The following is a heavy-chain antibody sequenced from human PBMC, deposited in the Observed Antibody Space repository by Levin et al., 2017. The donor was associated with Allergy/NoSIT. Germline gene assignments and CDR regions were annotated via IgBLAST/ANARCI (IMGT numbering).Heavy chain of an antibody. J-gene: IGHJ4*02. D-gene: IGHD6-13*01. CDR2: ISSSSIYI. Sequence: GASVKVSCAASGFTFSSYIMNWVRQAPGKGLEWVSSISSSSIYIYYADSVKGRFTISRDNAKNSLYLQMNSLRAEDTAIYSCARGAAAAGSDYWGQGTLVTVSS. V-gene: IGHV3-21*01. CDR3: ARGAAAAGSDY. CDR1: GFTFSSYI.